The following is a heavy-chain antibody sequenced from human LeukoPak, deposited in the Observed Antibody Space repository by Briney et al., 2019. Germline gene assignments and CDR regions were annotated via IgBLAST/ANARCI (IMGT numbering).Heavy chain of an antibody. V-gene: IGHV4-59*01. CDR3: ARRGGIVATIEDAFDI. D-gene: IGHD5-12*01. J-gene: IGHJ3*02. CDR1: GGSISSYY. Sequence: SETLSLTCTVSGGSISSYYWSWIRQPPGKGLEWIGYIYYSGSTNYNPSLKSRVTISVDTSKNQFSLKLSSVTAADTAVYYCARRGGIVATIEDAFDIWGQGTMVTVSS. CDR2: IYYSGST.